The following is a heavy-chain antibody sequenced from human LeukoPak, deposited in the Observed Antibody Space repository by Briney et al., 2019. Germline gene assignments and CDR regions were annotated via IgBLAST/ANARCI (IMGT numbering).Heavy chain of an antibody. CDR2: NHDSGTT. D-gene: IGHD4-17*01. J-gene: IGHJ5*02. Sequence: SETLSLTCTVSGDSISSGDYYWSWIRQPAGKGLEWIAYNHDSGTTNYNPSLKSRVTTSIDTSKNQFSLKLNSVTPADTAVYYCARSRGGFGDYGSWFDPWGQGTLVTVSS. CDR1: GDSISSGDYY. V-gene: IGHV4-61*10. CDR3: ARSRGGFGDYGSWFDP.